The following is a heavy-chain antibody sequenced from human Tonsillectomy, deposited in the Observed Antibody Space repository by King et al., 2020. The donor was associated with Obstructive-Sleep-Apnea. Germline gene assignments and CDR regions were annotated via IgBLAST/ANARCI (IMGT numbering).Heavy chain of an antibody. CDR1: GFTFSSYA. D-gene: IGHD1-7*01. J-gene: IGHJ3*02. CDR3: AKKLDAFDI. CDR2: ISYSGGST. V-gene: IGHV3-23*04. Sequence: VQLVESGGGLVQPGGSLRLSCAASGFTFSSYAMSWVRQAPGKGLEWVSGISYSGGSTFYADSVKGRFTISRENSKNTLYLQMNSLRAADTAVYYCAKKLDAFDIWGQGTMVTVSS.